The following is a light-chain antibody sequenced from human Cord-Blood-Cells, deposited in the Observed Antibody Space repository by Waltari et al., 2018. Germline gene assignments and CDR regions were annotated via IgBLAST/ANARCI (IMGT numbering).Light chain of an antibody. CDR3: QQRSNWPWT. CDR2: DVS. CDR1: QSVSSY. V-gene: IGKV3-11*01. Sequence: EIVLTQSPATLSLSPGERATLSCRASQSVSSYLAWYQQKPGQAPRLLIYDVSNRATGIPARFRGSGSGTDFTLTISSLEPEDFAVYYCQQRSNWPWTFGQGTKVEIK. J-gene: IGKJ1*01.